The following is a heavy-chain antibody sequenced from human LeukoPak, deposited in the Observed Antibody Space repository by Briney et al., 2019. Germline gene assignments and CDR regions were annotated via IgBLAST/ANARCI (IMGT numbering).Heavy chain of an antibody. CDR3: ARVTYDILTGPIRGAFDI. V-gene: IGHV3-21*01. Sequence: GGSLRLSCAASGFTFSSYSMNWVRQAPGKGVEWVSSISSSSSYIYYADSVKGRFTISRDNAKNSLYLQMNSLRAEDTAVYYCARVTYDILTGPIRGAFDIWGQGTMVTVSS. J-gene: IGHJ3*02. CDR2: ISSSSSYI. D-gene: IGHD3-9*01. CDR1: GFTFSSYS.